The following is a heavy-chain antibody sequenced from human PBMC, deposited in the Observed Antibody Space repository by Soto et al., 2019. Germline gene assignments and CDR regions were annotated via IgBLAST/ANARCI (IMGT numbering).Heavy chain of an antibody. CDR2: IYYSGST. D-gene: IGHD2-15*01. J-gene: IGHJ3*02. Sequence: SETLSLTCTVSGGSISSGGYYWSWIRQHPGKGLEWIGYIYYSGSTYYNPSLKSRVTISVDTSKNQFSLKLSSVTAADTAVYYCARVKVVVVADAFDIWGQGTMVTVSS. CDR3: ARVKVVVVADAFDI. V-gene: IGHV4-31*03. CDR1: GGSISSGGYY.